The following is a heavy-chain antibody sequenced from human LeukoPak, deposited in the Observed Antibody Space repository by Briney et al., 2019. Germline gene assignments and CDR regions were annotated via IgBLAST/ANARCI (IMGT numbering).Heavy chain of an antibody. CDR2: IYSGGST. D-gene: IGHD2-2*01. Sequence: GGSLRLSCAASGFTVSSNYMSWVRQAPGKGLEWVSVIYSGGSTYYADSVKGRFTISRDNSKNTLYLQMNSLRAEDTAVYYCARGAPYCSSTSCYVNWFDPWAREPWSPSPQ. CDR3: ARGAPYCSSTSCYVNWFDP. CDR1: GFTVSSNY. V-gene: IGHV3-53*01. J-gene: IGHJ5*02.